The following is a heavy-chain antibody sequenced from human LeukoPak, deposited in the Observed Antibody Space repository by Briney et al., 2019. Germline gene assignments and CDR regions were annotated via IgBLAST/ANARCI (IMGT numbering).Heavy chain of an antibody. V-gene: IGHV3-9*01. J-gene: IGHJ4*02. Sequence: GGSLRLSCAASGFTFSSYGMHWVRQAPGKGLEWVSGISWNSGSIGYADSVKGRSTISRDNAKNSLYLQMNSLRAEDTALYYCAKDSEFGGSGWFFDYWGQGTLVIVSS. D-gene: IGHD6-19*01. CDR3: AKDSEFGGSGWFFDY. CDR1: GFTFSSYG. CDR2: ISWNSGSI.